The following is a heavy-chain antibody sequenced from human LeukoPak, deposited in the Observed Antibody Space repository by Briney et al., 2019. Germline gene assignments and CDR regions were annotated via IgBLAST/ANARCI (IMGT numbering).Heavy chain of an antibody. CDR1: GFTFSIYG. CDR3: AKELDYDYVWGSYSTPFDY. D-gene: IGHD3-16*01. CDR2: IRYDGSNK. J-gene: IGHJ4*02. Sequence: PGGPLRLSCAASGFTFSIYGMHWVRQAPGKGLEWVALIRYDGSNKYYADSVKGRFTISRDNSKNTLYLQMNSLRAEDTAVYYCAKELDYDYVWGSYSTPFDYWGQGTLVTVSS. V-gene: IGHV3-30*02.